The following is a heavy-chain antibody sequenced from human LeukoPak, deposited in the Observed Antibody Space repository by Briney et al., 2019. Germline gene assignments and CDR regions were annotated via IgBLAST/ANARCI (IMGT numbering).Heavy chain of an antibody. Sequence: PGGSLRHSCAASGFTFSSYWMSWVRQAPGKGLEWVANIKQDGSEKYYVDSVKGRFTISRDNAKNSLYLQMNSLRAEDTAVYYCASATSWLPFDYWGQGTLVTVSS. D-gene: IGHD5-12*01. CDR1: GFTFSSYW. CDR2: IKQDGSEK. CDR3: ASATSWLPFDY. J-gene: IGHJ4*02. V-gene: IGHV3-7*01.